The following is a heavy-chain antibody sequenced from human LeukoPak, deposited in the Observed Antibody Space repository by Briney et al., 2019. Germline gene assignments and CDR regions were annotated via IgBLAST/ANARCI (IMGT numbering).Heavy chain of an antibody. J-gene: IGHJ4*02. CDR1: GYTFTSYG. Sequence: ASVKVSCKASGYTFTSYGISWVRQAPGQGLEWMGWISAYNGNTNYAQKLQGRVTMTTDRSTSTAYMELRSLRSDDTAVYYCASIKLGVVAGYYFDYWGQGTLVTVSS. D-gene: IGHD6-19*01. CDR3: ASIKLGVVAGYYFDY. CDR2: ISAYNGNT. V-gene: IGHV1-18*01.